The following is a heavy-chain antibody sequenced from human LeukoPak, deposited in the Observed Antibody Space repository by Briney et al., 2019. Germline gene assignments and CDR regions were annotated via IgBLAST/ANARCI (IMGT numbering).Heavy chain of an antibody. Sequence: GGSLRLSCAASGFTFSNAWMSWVRQAPGKGLEWVGRIKSKTYGGTTDYAAPVKGRFTISRDDSKNTLYLQMNSLKTEDTAVYYCTTVIISMVRGVSHFDYWGQGTLVTVSS. J-gene: IGHJ4*02. V-gene: IGHV3-15*01. CDR2: IKSKTYGGTT. D-gene: IGHD3-10*01. CDR1: GFTFSNAW. CDR3: TTVIISMVRGVSHFDY.